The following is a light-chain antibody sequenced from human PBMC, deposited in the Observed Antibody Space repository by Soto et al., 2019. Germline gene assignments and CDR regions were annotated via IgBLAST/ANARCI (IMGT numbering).Light chain of an antibody. CDR3: QQYNSYPWT. CDR2: DAA. Sequence: IRMTPSPSTLSASVGDRVTITCRASQSISSWLAWYQQKPGKAPKLLIYDAASLASGVPSRFSGSGSGTEFPLTISRLHPDDFATYYCQQYNSYPWTFGQGTKVDIK. J-gene: IGKJ1*01. V-gene: IGKV1-5*01. CDR1: QSISSW.